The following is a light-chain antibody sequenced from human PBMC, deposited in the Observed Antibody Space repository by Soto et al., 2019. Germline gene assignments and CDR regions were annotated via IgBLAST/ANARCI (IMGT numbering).Light chain of an antibody. Sequence: EIVLTQSPGTLSLSPGERATLSCRASQSVSTSYLAWYQQKPGQAPSLLIYGASSRATGIPDRFSGSGSGTDFTLTISRLEREDFAVYYCQQCGSSPLTFGGGTKVEIK. V-gene: IGKV3-20*01. CDR3: QQCGSSPLT. CDR2: GAS. CDR1: QSVSTSY. J-gene: IGKJ4*01.